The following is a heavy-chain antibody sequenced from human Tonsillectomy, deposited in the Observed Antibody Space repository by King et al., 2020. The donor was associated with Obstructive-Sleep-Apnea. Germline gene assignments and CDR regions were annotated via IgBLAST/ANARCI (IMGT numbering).Heavy chain of an antibody. D-gene: IGHD3-10*01. CDR2: IKQDGSEK. CDR3: SSGSIPFFDY. J-gene: IGHJ4*02. CDR1: GFTFSDYW. Sequence: VQLVESGGGLVQPGGSLRLSCAASGFTFSDYWMTWVRQGPGKGLEWVASIKQDGSEKYYVDSVKGRFTISRDNAKTSLYLQMNSLRAEDTAVYYCSSGSIPFFDYWGQGSLVTVSS. V-gene: IGHV3-7*03.